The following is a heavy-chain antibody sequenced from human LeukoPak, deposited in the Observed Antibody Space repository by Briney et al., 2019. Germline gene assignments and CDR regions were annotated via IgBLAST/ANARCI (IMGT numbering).Heavy chain of an antibody. Sequence: SETLSLTCTVSGGSISSYYWGWIRQPPGKGLEWIGSIYYSGSTYYNPSLKSRVTISVDTSKNQFSLKLSSVTAADTAVYYCARARPSGSGYWTWGQGTLVTVSS. CDR1: GGSISSYY. CDR2: IYYSGST. D-gene: IGHD3-22*01. CDR3: ARARPSGSGYWT. J-gene: IGHJ4*02. V-gene: IGHV4-39*07.